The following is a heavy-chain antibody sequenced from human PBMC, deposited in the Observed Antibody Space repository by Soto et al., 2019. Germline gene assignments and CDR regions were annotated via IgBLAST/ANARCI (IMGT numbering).Heavy chain of an antibody. Sequence: PGGSLRLSCEGSGFTFSRHALHWVRQAPGKGLEWVAVVSKDGSVKYWIESVKGRFTLSRDNSKNTVYLEMNSLRPEDTGVYYCARSRSGAVADSFDLWGQGTLVTVS. D-gene: IGHD3-10*01. CDR2: VSKDGSVK. J-gene: IGHJ4*02. CDR3: ARSRSGAVADSFDL. V-gene: IGHV3-30-3*01. CDR1: GFTFSRHA.